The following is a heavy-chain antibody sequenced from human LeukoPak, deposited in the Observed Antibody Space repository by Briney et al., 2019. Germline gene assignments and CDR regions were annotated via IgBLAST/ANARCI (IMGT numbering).Heavy chain of an antibody. CDR2: ITGSGDDA. CDR1: GFTFSSYG. V-gene: IGHV3-23*01. Sequence: GGSLRLSCAASGFTFSSYGMHWVRQAPGKGLEWVSAITGSGDDAYYADSVHGRFTMSRDNSKSTLYLQMSSLRVEDTAVYYCAKESRGSSPEFWGQGTLVTVSS. CDR3: AKESRGSSPEF. D-gene: IGHD1-26*01. J-gene: IGHJ1*01.